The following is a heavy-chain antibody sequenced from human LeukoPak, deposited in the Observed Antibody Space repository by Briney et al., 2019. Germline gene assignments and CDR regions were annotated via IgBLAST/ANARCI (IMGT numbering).Heavy chain of an antibody. D-gene: IGHD3-10*01. CDR1: GFTVSSNY. J-gene: IGHJ4*02. CDR2: IYSGGST. V-gene: IGHV3-53*01. Sequence: GGSLRLSCAVSGFTVSSNYMNWVRQAPGKGLEWVSVIYSGGSTYYADSVKGRFTISRDNSKNTLYLQMNSLRAEDTAVYYCARSGNYYNAFDYWGQETLVTVSS. CDR3: ARSGNYYNAFDY.